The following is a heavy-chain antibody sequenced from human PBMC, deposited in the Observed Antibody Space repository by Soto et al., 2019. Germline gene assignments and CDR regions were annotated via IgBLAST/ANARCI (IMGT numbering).Heavy chain of an antibody. D-gene: IGHD3-3*01. CDR2: ISQSGSS. CDR3: ARSAVEVDFWGAYQGWFDP. Sequence: ELLSVTGSVAGGCIGYYYWNWIRQSPGKELEWIGYISQSGSSNYNPFLRSRVTFSIDTSKNQFSLKLSSVTAEDTAIYYCARSAVEVDFWGAYQGWFDPWGQGTLVTVSS. CDR1: GGCIGYYY. J-gene: IGHJ5*02. V-gene: IGHV4-4*09.